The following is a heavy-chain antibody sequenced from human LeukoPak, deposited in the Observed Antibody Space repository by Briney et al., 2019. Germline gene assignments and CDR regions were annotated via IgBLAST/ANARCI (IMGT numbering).Heavy chain of an antibody. J-gene: IGHJ3*02. V-gene: IGHV3-30-3*01. CDR2: ISSDGSHT. CDR3: ARERQDTVLHSGAFDI. CDR1: GFTFSAYF. Sequence: PGRSLRLSCAASGFTFSAYFMHWVRQAPGKGLERVADISSDGSHTFYAEPVKGRFTISRDNSKNTLYLQMNSLRAEDTAVYFCARERQDTVLHSGAFDIWGPGTMVTVSS. D-gene: IGHD2-21*01.